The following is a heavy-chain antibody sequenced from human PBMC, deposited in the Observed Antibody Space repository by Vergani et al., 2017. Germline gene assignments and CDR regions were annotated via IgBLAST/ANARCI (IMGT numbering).Heavy chain of an antibody. J-gene: IGHJ6*02. V-gene: IGHV3-23*01. CDR1: GFTFSSYA. D-gene: IGHD1-26*01. CDR3: ANDPPLVRTTSYYYYGMDV. Sequence: EVQLLESGGGLVQPGGSLRLSCAASGFTFSSYAMSWVRQAPGKGLEWVSAISGSGGSTYYADSVKGRFTISRDNSKNTLYLQMNSLRAEDTAVYYCANDPPLVRTTSYYYYGMDVWGQGTTVTVSS. CDR2: ISGSGGST.